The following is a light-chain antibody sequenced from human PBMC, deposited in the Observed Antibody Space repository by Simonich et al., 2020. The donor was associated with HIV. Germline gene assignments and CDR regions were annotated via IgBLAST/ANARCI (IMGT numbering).Light chain of an antibody. J-gene: IGLJ2*01. CDR1: SSNIGSNT. Sequence: QSVLTQPPSASVPPGPRVTISCSGSSSNIGSNTVNWYQHFPGTAPKLLIYRNNQRPSGVPDRVSGSKSGTSASLAISGLQSEDEADYYCAAWDDSLNGPVFGGGTKLTVL. CDR3: AAWDDSLNGPV. CDR2: RNN. V-gene: IGLV1-44*01.